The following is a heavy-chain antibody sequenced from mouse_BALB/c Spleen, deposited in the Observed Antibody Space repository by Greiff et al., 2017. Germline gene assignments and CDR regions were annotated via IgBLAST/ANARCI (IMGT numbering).Heavy chain of an antibody. J-gene: IGHJ1*01. CDR2: ISSGGST. Sequence: EVKVEESGGGLVKPGGSLKLSCAASGFTFSSYAMSWVRQTPEKRLEWVASISSGGSTYYPDSVKGRFTISRDNARNILYLQMSSLRSEDTAMYYCARGGYGNNWYFDVWGAGTTVTVSS. CDR1: GFTFSSYA. CDR3: ARGGYGNNWYFDV. V-gene: IGHV5-6-5*01. D-gene: IGHD2-10*02.